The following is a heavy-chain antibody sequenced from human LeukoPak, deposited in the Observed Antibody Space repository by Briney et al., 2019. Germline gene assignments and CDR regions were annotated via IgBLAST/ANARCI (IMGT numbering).Heavy chain of an antibody. CDR2: MSPNSGNT. J-gene: IGHJ6*03. V-gene: IGHV1-8*01. Sequence: ASVKVSCKASGYTFTSYDINWVRQATGQGLEWMGWMSPNSGNTGYAQKFQGRVIMTRNTSISTAYMELSSLRSEDTAVYYCARRAYCGGDCYSYYYYYYYMYVWGKGTTVTVSS. CDR1: GYTFTSYD. D-gene: IGHD2-21*02. CDR3: ARRAYCGGDCYSYYYYYYYMYV.